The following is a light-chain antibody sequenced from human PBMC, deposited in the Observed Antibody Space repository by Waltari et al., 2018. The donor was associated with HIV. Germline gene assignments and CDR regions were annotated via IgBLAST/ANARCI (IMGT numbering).Light chain of an antibody. J-gene: IGKJ4*01. CDR1: QSVRSNY. V-gene: IGKV3-20*01. Sequence: EIVLTQSPGTLSFSPWEKDTLSCRASQSVRSNYLAWYQQKPGQAPRLLIYGASSRATGIPDRFSGSGSGTDFTLTISRLEPEDFVVYYCQQYGSSPLTFGGGTKVEIK. CDR2: GAS. CDR3: QQYGSSPLT.